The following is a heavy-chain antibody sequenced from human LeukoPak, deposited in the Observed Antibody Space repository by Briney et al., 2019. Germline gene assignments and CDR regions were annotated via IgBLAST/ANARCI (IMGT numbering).Heavy chain of an antibody. D-gene: IGHD3-10*01. CDR1: GDSISTFY. J-gene: IGHJ3*02. CDR2: FYTSGSA. V-gene: IGHV4-4*07. Sequence: SETLSLTCTVFGDSISTFYWSWIRQQLAGKGLEWIGRFYTSGSANYNASLQSRVTMSVDTSKNQFFLKLNSITAADTAIYYCARGKGGSGSYMDDAFDIWGQGTMVTVSS. CDR3: ARGKGGSGSYMDDAFDI.